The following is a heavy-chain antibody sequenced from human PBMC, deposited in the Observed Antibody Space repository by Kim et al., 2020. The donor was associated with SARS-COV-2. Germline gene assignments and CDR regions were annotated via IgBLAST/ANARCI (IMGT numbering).Heavy chain of an antibody. CDR1: GFTFSSYS. V-gene: IGHV3-48*02. Sequence: GGSLRLSCAASGFTFSSYSMNWIRQAPGKGLEWVSYISSSSTIYYADSVKGRFTISRDNAKNSLYLQMNSLRDEDTAVYYCARGATGDRVSAYWGRGTLVSVSS. D-gene: IGHD7-27*01. CDR3: ARGATGDRVSAY. J-gene: IGHJ4*02. CDR2: ISSSSTI.